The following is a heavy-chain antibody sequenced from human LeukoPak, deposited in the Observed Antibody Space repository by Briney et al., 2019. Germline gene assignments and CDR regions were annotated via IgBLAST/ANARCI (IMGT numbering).Heavy chain of an antibody. J-gene: IGHJ4*02. D-gene: IGHD3-3*01. V-gene: IGHV1-2*06. CDR3: ARETKLEWLLISYY. CDR2: INPNSGGT. CDR1: GYTFTGYY. Sequence: ASVKVSCKASGYTFTGYYLHWVRQAPGQGPEWMGRINPNSGGTNYAQKFQGRVTMTRDTSINTAYMELSRLRSDDTAVYYCARETKLEWLLISYYWGPGTLVTASS.